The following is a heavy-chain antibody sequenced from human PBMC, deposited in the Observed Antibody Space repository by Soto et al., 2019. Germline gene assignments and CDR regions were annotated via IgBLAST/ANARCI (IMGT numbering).Heavy chain of an antibody. V-gene: IGHV1-69*01. Sequence: QVQLVQSGAEVKKPGSSVKVSCKASGGTFSSYAISWVRQAPGQGLEWMGGIIPICGTANYAQKFQGRVTITADESTSTAYMELSSLRSEDTAVYYCAIRTIAAAGTPNYYYGMDVWGQGTTVTVSS. CDR2: IIPICGTA. CDR1: GGTFSSYA. D-gene: IGHD6-13*01. CDR3: AIRTIAAAGTPNYYYGMDV. J-gene: IGHJ6*02.